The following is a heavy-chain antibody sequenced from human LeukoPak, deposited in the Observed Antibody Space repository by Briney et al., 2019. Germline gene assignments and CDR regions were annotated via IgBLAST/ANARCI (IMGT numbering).Heavy chain of an antibody. V-gene: IGHV1-2*02. J-gene: IGHJ4*02. CDR1: GYTFTGYS. CDR3: AREMGVFDY. D-gene: IGHD3-10*01. Sequence: ASVKVSCKASGYTFTGYSMHWVRQSPGQGLEWLGWINPNSGGTNDAQKFQGRVTMTRDTSISTAYMELSRLRSDDTAVYYCAREMGVFDYWGQGTLVTVSS. CDR2: INPNSGGT.